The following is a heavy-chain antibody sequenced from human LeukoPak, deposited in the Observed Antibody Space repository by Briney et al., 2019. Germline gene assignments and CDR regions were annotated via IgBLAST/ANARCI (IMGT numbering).Heavy chain of an antibody. Sequence: SETLSLTCTVSGGSISSGGYYWSWIRQHPGKGLEWNGYIYYSGSTYYNPSLKSRVTISVDTSKNQFSLKLSSVTAADTAVYYCARVQGDSSGYYPYWYFDLWGRGTLVTVSS. D-gene: IGHD3-22*01. CDR2: IYYSGST. CDR3: ARVQGDSSGYYPYWYFDL. CDR1: GGSISSGGYY. J-gene: IGHJ2*01. V-gene: IGHV4-31*03.